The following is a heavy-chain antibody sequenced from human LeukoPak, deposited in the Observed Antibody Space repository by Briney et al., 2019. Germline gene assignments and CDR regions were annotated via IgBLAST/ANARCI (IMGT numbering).Heavy chain of an antibody. CDR3: ARETALQKRRYFDY. CDR1: GFTFSSYG. Sequence: GGSLRLSCAASGFTFSSYGMHWVRQAPGKGLEWVAVIWYDGSNKYYADSVKGRFTISRDNSKNTLYLQMNSLGAEDTAVYYCARETALQKRRYFDYWGQGTLVTVSS. V-gene: IGHV3-33*01. J-gene: IGHJ4*02. D-gene: IGHD4-11*01. CDR2: IWYDGSNK.